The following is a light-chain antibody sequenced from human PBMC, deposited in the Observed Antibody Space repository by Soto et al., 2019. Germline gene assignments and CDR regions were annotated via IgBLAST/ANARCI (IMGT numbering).Light chain of an antibody. CDR2: AAS. Sequence: DIQMTQSPSSLSASVGDSVTITCRTGQTGIKYLNWYQQKPGKAPKLLIFAASNLHSEVPSRFSGSGSGTHFTLTISNLQPEDFATYYCQQSDTAPVTFGGGTKVEMK. J-gene: IGKJ4*01. CDR3: QQSDTAPVT. V-gene: IGKV1-39*01. CDR1: QTGIKY.